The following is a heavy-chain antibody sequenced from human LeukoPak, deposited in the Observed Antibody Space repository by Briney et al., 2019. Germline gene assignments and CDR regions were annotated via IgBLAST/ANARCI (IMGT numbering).Heavy chain of an antibody. CDR1: GFTFSSYS. CDR3: ARWEHAGGYIY. CDR2: ISSSNTYI. J-gene: IGHJ4*02. Sequence: GGSLRLSCAASGFTFSSYSMNWVRQAPGKGLEWVSSISSSNTYIYYADSVKGRFTISRDNAKNSLYLQMNSLRAEDTALYYCARWEHAGGYIYWGQGTLVTVSS. V-gene: IGHV3-21*01. D-gene: IGHD1/OR15-1a*01.